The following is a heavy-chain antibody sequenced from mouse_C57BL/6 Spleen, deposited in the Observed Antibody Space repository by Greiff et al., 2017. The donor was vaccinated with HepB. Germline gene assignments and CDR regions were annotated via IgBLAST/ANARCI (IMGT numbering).Heavy chain of an antibody. CDR1: GYAFSSSW. J-gene: IGHJ2*01. Sequence: QVQLQQSGPELVKPGASVKISCKASGYAFSSSWMNWVKQRPGKGLEWIGRIYPGDGDTNYNGKFKGKATLTADKSSSTAYMQLSSLTSEDSAVYFCARGVDSSGYVWGQGTTLTVSS. CDR2: IYPGDGDT. V-gene: IGHV1-82*01. D-gene: IGHD3-2*02. CDR3: ARGVDSSGYV.